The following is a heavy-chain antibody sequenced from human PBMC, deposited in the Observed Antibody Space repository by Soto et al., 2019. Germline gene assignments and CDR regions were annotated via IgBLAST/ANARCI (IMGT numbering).Heavy chain of an antibody. D-gene: IGHD2-2*01. CDR3: ARGRGSTGYLGREHYFDY. Sequence: GGSLRLSCAASGFSVTNNYMNWVRQAPGEGLEWVSIIDIGGNTYYADSVKDRFTISRDNSRNTLYLQMDSLRAEDTAVYYCARGRGSTGYLGREHYFDYWGQGTLVTVSS. J-gene: IGHJ4*02. V-gene: IGHV3-66*01. CDR1: GFSVTNNY. CDR2: IDIGGNT.